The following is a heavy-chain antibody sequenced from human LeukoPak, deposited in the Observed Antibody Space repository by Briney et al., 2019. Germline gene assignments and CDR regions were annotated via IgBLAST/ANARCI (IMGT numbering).Heavy chain of an antibody. CDR3: ARGVYSYGTPLNY. V-gene: IGHV1-2*02. CDR2: INPNSGGT. D-gene: IGHD5-18*01. CDR1: GYTFTGYY. J-gene: IGHJ4*02. Sequence: GASVKVSCKASGYTFTGYYMHWVRQAPGQGLEWMGWINPNSGGTNYAQKFQGRVTMTRDTSISTAYMELSRLRSDDTAVYYCARGVYSYGTPLNYWGQGTLVTVSS.